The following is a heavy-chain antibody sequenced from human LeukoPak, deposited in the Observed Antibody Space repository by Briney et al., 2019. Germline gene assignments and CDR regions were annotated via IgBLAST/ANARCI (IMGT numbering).Heavy chain of an antibody. V-gene: IGHV3-7*01. CDR2: IKQDGSER. CDR3: AKPPDGRFGDIVNGH. CDR1: GFSMSVYW. J-gene: IGHJ4*02. D-gene: IGHD3-10*01. Sequence: GGSLRLSCEASGFSMSVYWMSWVRQAPGKGLEWVGNIKQDGSERNYVDSVKGRFAISKDNAKKSLYLQINSLRAEDTAVYYCAKPPDGRFGDIVNGHWGQGTLVTVSS.